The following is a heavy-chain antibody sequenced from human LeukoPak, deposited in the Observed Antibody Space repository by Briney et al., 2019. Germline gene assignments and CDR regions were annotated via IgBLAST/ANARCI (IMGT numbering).Heavy chain of an antibody. Sequence: RAGGSLRLSCAAVGFTFSSNWMSWVRQTPRKGQGWVANIKQDGSEKYYLDSVKGRFTISRDNANTSLYLQMNSLRAEDTAVYYCARDSLGRAFDIWGQGTMVTVSS. CDR1: GFTFSSNW. CDR3: ARDSLGRAFDI. CDR2: IKQDGSEK. J-gene: IGHJ3*02. D-gene: IGHD3-10*01. V-gene: IGHV3-7*01.